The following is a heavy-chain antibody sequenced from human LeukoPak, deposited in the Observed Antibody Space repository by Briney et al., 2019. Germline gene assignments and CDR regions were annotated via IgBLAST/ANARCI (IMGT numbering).Heavy chain of an antibody. CDR3: ARWHSHGRYFDY. Sequence: PSETLSLTCAASGGSIRNYCWNWIRQPPGKGLEWIGYFCDSGNTDYKPSLKSRVSMSLDTLKNQLSLKMTSATAADTAVYFCARWHSHGRYFDYWGQGVLVTVSS. J-gene: IGHJ4*02. V-gene: IGHV4-59*01. D-gene: IGHD2-21*01. CDR1: GGSIRNYC. CDR2: FCDSGNT.